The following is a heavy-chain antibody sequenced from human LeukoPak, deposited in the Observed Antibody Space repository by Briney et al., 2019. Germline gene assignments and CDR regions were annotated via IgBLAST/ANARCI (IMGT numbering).Heavy chain of an antibody. CDR2: INGSGGST. J-gene: IGHJ4*02. V-gene: IGHV3-23*01. CDR3: AKFWGQYCSGGSCYSFDY. D-gene: IGHD2-15*01. Sequence: GGSLRLSCAACGFTFSSYAMSLVRQAPGKGLEWVSAINGSGGSTYYADSVKGRFTISRDNSKNTLYLQMNSLRAEDTAVYYCAKFWGQYCSGGSCYSFDYWGQGTLVTVSS. CDR1: GFTFSSYA.